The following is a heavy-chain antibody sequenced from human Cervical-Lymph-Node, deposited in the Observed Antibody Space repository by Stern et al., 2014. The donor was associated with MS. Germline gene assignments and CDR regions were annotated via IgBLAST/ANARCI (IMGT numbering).Heavy chain of an antibody. CDR2: IWYDGSNR. J-gene: IGHJ1*01. D-gene: IGHD4-23*01. CDR3: AREGGNTAEYFQH. CDR1: GFTFSSSG. V-gene: IGHV3-33*01. Sequence: VQLLESGGGVVQPGRSLRLSCAASGFTFSSSGMHWVRQAPGKGLARLAIIWYDGSNRYYADSVKGRFTISRDNSKNTLYLQMNSLRAEDTAVYYCAREGGNTAEYFQHWGQGTLVTVSS.